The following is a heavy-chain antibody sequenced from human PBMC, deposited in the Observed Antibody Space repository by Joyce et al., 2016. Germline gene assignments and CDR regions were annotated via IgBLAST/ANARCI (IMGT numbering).Heavy chain of an antibody. CDR3: AKDGGRGYDS. Sequence: EVQLVESGGGLVQPGRSLRLSCAASGFTFGDCAMHWVRQAPGKGLEWVSGISWNSGRIVYADSVKGRFTISRDNGENSLYLQVSGLSPEDTALYYCAKDGGRGYDSWGQGTLVTVSS. CDR1: GFTFGDCA. J-gene: IGHJ4*02. D-gene: IGHD6-25*01. V-gene: IGHV3-9*01. CDR2: ISWNSGRI.